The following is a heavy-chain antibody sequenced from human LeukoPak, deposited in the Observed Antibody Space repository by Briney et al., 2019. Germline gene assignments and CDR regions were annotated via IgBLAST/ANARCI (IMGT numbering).Heavy chain of an antibody. CDR1: GYNFTDYW. CDR2: IYPGDSDT. Sequence: GESLKISCKGSGYNFTDYWIGWVRQMPGKGLEWMGIIYPGDSDTRYSPSLQGQVTIPADKSISTAYLQWSSLKASDTAMYYCARRRDYDSRGRADRILDYWGQGTLVTVSS. J-gene: IGHJ4*02. V-gene: IGHV5-51*01. CDR3: ARRRDYDSRGRADRILDY. D-gene: IGHD3-22*01.